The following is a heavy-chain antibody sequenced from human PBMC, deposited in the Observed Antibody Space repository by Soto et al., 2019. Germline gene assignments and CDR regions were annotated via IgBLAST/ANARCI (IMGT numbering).Heavy chain of an antibody. CDR3: ARGGGYAVDY. Sequence: QGQLVQSGGELRKPGASVKVSCKASGYTFTRNSISWVRQAPGQGLEWMGRISTNNGNTKFAQKFQGRVTLTTDTSTSTAYMELTSLKSDDTAVYYCARGGGYAVDYWGQGTLVTVSS. CDR2: ISTNNGNT. V-gene: IGHV1-18*01. J-gene: IGHJ4*02. CDR1: GYTFTRNS. D-gene: IGHD3-22*01.